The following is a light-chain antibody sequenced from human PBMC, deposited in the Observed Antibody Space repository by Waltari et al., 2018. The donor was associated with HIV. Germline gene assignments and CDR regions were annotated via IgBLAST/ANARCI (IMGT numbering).Light chain of an antibody. V-gene: IGKV1-5*03. J-gene: IGKJ2*01. Sequence: DIQMTQSPSTLSASVGDRVTITCRASQSISSWLAWYQQKPGKAPKLLIYKASSLESGVPSRFSGSGSGTEFPLTISSLQPDDFATYYCQQYNGSPYTFGQGTKLESK. CDR3: QQYNGSPYT. CDR1: QSISSW. CDR2: KAS.